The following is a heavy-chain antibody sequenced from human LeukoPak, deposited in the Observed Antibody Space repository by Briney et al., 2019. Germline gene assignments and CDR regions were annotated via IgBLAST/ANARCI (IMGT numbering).Heavy chain of an antibody. CDR3: ARNRDGYLPFDY. Sequence: GGSLRLSCAASGFTFSDYYMSGIRQAPGKGLEWVSYISSSSSYTNYADSVKGRFTISRDNAKNSLYLQMNSLRAEDTAVYYCARNRDGYLPFDYWGQGTLVTVSS. D-gene: IGHD5-24*01. CDR2: ISSSSSYT. J-gene: IGHJ4*02. V-gene: IGHV3-11*06. CDR1: GFTFSDYY.